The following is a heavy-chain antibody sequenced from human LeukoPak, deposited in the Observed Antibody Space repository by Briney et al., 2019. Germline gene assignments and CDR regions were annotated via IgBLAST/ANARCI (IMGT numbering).Heavy chain of an antibody. J-gene: IGHJ5*02. Sequence: SETLSLTCTVSGGSISSTSYHWAWIRQPPGKGLEWIATVYCTGSAYYNPSLKSRVTISVDTSKSQFSLKLSSVTTADTALYYCARYASGSYYWFDPWGQGTLVTVSA. D-gene: IGHD3-10*01. CDR1: GGSISSTSYH. V-gene: IGHV4-39*01. CDR2: VYCTGSA. CDR3: ARYASGSYYWFDP.